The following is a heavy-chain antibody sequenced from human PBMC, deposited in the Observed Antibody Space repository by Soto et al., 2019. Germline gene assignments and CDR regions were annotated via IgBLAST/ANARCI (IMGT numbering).Heavy chain of an antibody. CDR2: ISSSSTST. D-gene: IGHD2-8*01. CDR1: GFTFSDYY. CDR3: ARDNGGTFDY. V-gene: IGHV3-11*05. Sequence: QVPLVESGGGLVKPGGSLRLSCAASGFTFSDYYMAWIRQAPGKGLEWVSYISSSSTSTNYADSVRGRFTISRDDAKNSLYLQMNSLSAEDTAVYYCARDNGGTFDYWGQGTLVTVSS. J-gene: IGHJ4*02.